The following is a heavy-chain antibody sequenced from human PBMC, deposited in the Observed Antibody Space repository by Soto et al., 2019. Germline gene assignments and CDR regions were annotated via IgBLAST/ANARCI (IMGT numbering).Heavy chain of an antibody. Sequence: ASVKVSCKASGYTFTSYYMHWVRQAPGQGLEWMGIINPSGGSTSYAQKFQGRVTMTRDTSTSTVYMELSSLRSEDTAVYYCARGARLAVGATFSSHPVVQFWYYGMDVWGQGTTVTVSS. CDR3: ARGARLAVGATFSSHPVVQFWYYGMDV. CDR1: GYTFTSYY. J-gene: IGHJ6*02. CDR2: INPSGGST. V-gene: IGHV1-46*01. D-gene: IGHD1-26*01.